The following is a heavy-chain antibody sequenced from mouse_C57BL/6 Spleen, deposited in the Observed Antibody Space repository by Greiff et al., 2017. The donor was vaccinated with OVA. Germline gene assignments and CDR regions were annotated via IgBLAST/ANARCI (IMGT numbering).Heavy chain of an antibody. Sequence: VKLQQPGAELVKPGASVELSCKASGYTFTSYWMHWVKQRPGRGLEWIGRIDPNSGGTKYNEKFKSKATLTVDKPSSTAYMQLSSLTSEDSAVYYCALLYRYFDVWGTGTTVTVSS. CDR2: IDPNSGGT. V-gene: IGHV1-72*01. J-gene: IGHJ1*03. CDR3: ALLYRYFDV. CDR1: GYTFTSYW.